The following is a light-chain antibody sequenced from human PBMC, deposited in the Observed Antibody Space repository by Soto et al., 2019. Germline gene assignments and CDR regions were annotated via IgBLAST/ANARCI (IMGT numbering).Light chain of an antibody. V-gene: IGKV3-15*01. Sequence: EIVMTQSPATLSVSPGERATLSCRASQSVSTNLAWYEQKHGQGHRIIIFGEYTRAIGIKDRFSGSGSGTDFTLTIRSMQSEEFAVYYCQHYNELQLTFGGGTKVDIK. J-gene: IGKJ4*01. CDR3: QHYNELQLT. CDR2: GEY. CDR1: QSVSTN.